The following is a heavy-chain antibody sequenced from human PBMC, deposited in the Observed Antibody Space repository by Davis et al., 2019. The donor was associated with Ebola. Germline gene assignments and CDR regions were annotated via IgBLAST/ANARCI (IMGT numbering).Heavy chain of an antibody. D-gene: IGHD5-18*01. CDR2: IYYSGFT. Sequence: SETLSLTCTVSGGSISNVNYYWSWIRQSPAKGLEWIGYIYYSGFTYYNPSLKRRVTLSLDTSKNQFSLRLNSVTAADTAVSYCASSVYRSRSVLPFDHWGLGTLVIVSS. CDR1: GGSISNVNYY. V-gene: IGHV4-30-4*01. J-gene: IGHJ4*02. CDR3: ASSVYRSRSVLPFDH.